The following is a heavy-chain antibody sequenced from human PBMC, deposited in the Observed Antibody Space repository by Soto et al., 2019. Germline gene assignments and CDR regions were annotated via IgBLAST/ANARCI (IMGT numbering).Heavy chain of an antibody. Sequence: GGSLRLSCAASGFSVSSSYLYWVRQAPGKGLEWVSSIYLSGSTYYTDTVKGRFTISSDNSKNTLYLQMNSLGAEDTAIYYCVRGKVGTNPNWLDPWGQGSLVTVSS. J-gene: IGHJ5*02. CDR2: IYLSGST. CDR3: VRGKVGTNPNWLDP. D-gene: IGHD2-21*02. CDR1: GFSVSSSY. V-gene: IGHV3-66*01.